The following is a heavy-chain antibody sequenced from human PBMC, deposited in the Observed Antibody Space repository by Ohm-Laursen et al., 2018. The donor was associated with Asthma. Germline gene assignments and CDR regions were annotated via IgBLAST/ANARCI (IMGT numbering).Heavy chain of an antibody. Sequence: SLRLSCTAASGYTFSRYSIHWVRQFPGKGLEWVASISTASTFIYYADSVRGRFTTSRDNAKNSVYLQMNSLRAEDTALYYCARIGPEWELPGREYSLHHWGEGTLATVSS. CDR3: ARIGPEWELPGREYSLHH. D-gene: IGHD1-26*01. CDR2: ISTASTFI. CDR1: GYTFSRYS. V-gene: IGHV3-21*01. J-gene: IGHJ1*01.